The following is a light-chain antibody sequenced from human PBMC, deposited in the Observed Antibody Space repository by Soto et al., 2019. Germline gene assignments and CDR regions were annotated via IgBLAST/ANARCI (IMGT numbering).Light chain of an antibody. CDR1: QSVLSSSNNKNS. V-gene: IGKV4-1*01. CDR2: WAS. CDR3: QHYNSYSEA. J-gene: IGKJ1*01. Sequence: DIVMTQSPDSLAVSLGERATINCKSSQSVLSSSNNKNSIAWYQQKPGQPPRLLIYWASTRESGVPDRFSGSGSGTDFTLTISSLQPDDFATYYCQHYNSYSEAFGQGTKVELK.